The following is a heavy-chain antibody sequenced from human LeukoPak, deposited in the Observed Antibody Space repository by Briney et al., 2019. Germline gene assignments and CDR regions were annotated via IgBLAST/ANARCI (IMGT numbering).Heavy chain of an antibody. CDR3: ARGVGVTDY. D-gene: IGHD1-26*01. J-gene: IGHJ4*02. Sequence: GGSLRLSCAASGFTFSDYAMNWVRQAPGKGLEWVSYITSSSGTIYSADSVKGRFTISRDNAENSLYLQMNSLRDEDTAVYYCARGVGVTDYWGQGTLVTVSS. V-gene: IGHV3-48*02. CDR1: GFTFSDYA. CDR2: ITSSSGTI.